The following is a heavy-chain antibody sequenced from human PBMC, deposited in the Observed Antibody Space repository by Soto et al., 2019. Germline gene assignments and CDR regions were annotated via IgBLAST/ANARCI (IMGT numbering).Heavy chain of an antibody. CDR3: VKDPYSGELAGHLTWFDT. D-gene: IGHD1-7*01. J-gene: IGHJ5*01. V-gene: IGHV3-30*18. CDR1: GFTFSEYG. CDR2: ISAGQTDK. Sequence: GGSLRLSCVVSGFTFSEYGMHWVRQAPGKGLEWLAGISAGQTDKYYTDSVKGRVIISRDNSKSTLHLQMNSLRVEDTGVYYCVKDPYSGELAGHLTWFDTWGHGTLVTVSS.